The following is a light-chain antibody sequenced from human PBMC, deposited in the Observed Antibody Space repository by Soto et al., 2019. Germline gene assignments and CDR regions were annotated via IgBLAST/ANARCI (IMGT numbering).Light chain of an antibody. CDR2: GAS. CDR3: QQYGSSPYT. Sequence: ETVMTQSPATLSVSPGERATLSCRASQSISSDLAWYQQKPGQAPRLLIYGASTTATGIPGRFSGSGSGREFTLTISSLQSEDFAVYYCQQYGSSPYTFGQGTKLEIK. CDR1: QSISSD. V-gene: IGKV3-15*01. J-gene: IGKJ2*01.